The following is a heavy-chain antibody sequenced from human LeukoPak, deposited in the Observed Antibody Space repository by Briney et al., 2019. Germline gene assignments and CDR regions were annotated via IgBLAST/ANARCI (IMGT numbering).Heavy chain of an antibody. V-gene: IGHV3-30*03. CDR2: ISYDGTND. Sequence: GRSLRLSCAASEFSFRSYGMNWVRQAPGKGLEWVALISYDGTNDYYVDFVRGRFTVSRDNSKNTLSLQMNSLRGEDTALYYCATDGYCSGGNCYAGHFHYWGQGTLVTVSS. CDR1: EFSFRSYG. J-gene: IGHJ4*02. D-gene: IGHD2-15*01. CDR3: ATDGYCSGGNCYAGHFHY.